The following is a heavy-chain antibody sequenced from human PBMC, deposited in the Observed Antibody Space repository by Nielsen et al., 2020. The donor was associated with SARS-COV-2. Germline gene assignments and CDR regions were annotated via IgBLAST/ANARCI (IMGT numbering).Heavy chain of an antibody. CDR2: IIPIFGTA. Sequence: SVKVSCKASGGTFSSYAISWVRQAPGQGLEWMGGIIPIFGTANYAQKFQGRVTITADKSTSTAYMELSSLRSEDTAVYYCATGSSMVRDNWFDPWGQGTLVTVSS. J-gene: IGHJ5*02. CDR3: ATGSSMVRDNWFDP. V-gene: IGHV1-69*06. CDR1: GGTFSSYA. D-gene: IGHD3-10*01.